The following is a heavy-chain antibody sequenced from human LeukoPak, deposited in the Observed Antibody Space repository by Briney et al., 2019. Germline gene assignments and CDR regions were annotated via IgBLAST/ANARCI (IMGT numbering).Heavy chain of an antibody. D-gene: IGHD3-16*02. V-gene: IGHV4-39*01. CDR1: GGSISSSSYY. Sequence: PSETLSLTCTVSGGSISSSSYYWGWIRQPPGKGLEWIGSIYYSGSTYYNPSLKSRVTISVDTSKNQFSLKLSSVTAADTAVYYCARIHRVFYFDYWGQGTLVTVSS. J-gene: IGHJ4*02. CDR2: IYYSGST. CDR3: ARIHRVFYFDY.